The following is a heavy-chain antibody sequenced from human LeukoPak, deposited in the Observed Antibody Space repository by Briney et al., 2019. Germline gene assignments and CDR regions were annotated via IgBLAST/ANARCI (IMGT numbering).Heavy chain of an antibody. D-gene: IGHD2-2*01. CDR2: IYTSGST. Sequence: SETLSLTCTVSGGSISSYYWSWIRQPAGKGLEWIGRIYTSGSTNYNPSLKSRVTMSVDTSKNQFSLKLSSVTAADTAVYYCARDRVVPAARGAYYMDVWGKGTTVTISS. CDR1: GGSISSYY. CDR3: ARDRVVPAARGAYYMDV. J-gene: IGHJ6*03. V-gene: IGHV4-4*07.